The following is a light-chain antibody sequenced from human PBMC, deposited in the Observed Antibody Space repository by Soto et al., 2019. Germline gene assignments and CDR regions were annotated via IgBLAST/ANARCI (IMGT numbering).Light chain of an antibody. CDR2: DNN. CDR1: SSNIGNNY. Sequence: HSVLTQPPSVSAAPGQKVTISCSGSSSNIGNNYVSWYQQLPGTAPKLLIYDNNRRPSGIPDRFSDSKSGTSATLGITGLQTGDEADYFCATWDDSLSAVLFGGGTKVTVL. J-gene: IGLJ2*01. CDR3: ATWDDSLSAVL. V-gene: IGLV1-51*01.